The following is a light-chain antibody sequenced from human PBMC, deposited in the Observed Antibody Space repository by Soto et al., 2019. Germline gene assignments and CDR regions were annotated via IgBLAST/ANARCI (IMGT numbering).Light chain of an antibody. CDR2: DVS. CDR1: SSDVGGYNF. Sequence: QSALTQPASVSGSPGQSITLSCTGTSSDVGGYNFVTWSQQHPGEAPKLMIHDVSSRASGVPNRFSGSKSGTTASLTISGLQAEDEADYYCCSYASSTSYVFGTGTKLTAL. J-gene: IGLJ1*01. CDR3: CSYASSTSYV. V-gene: IGLV2-14*03.